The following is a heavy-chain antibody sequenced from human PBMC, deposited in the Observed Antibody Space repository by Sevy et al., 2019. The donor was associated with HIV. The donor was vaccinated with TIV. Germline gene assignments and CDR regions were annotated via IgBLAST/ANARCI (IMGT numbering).Heavy chain of an antibody. CDR2: IYPGDSDN. D-gene: IGHD4-17*01. Sequence: GESLKISCKGSGYSFTSYWIGLVRQMPGKGLEWMGIIYPGDSDNRHSPSFQGQVTISADKSIRTAHLQWSSLEASDTAMYYCARSRGYGRMAGLGYWGQGTLVTVSS. J-gene: IGHJ4*02. CDR3: ARSRGYGRMAGLGY. V-gene: IGHV5-51*01. CDR1: GYSFTSYW.